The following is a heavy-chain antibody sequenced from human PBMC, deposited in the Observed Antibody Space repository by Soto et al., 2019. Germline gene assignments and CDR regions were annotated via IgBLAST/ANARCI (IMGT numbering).Heavy chain of an antibody. V-gene: IGHV4-39*01. J-gene: IGHJ4*02. Sequence: SETLSLTCTVSGGSISTSNDYWGWIRQAPGKGLDWIASIHYTGSTHNNPPLKSRATMSVDTYTNQFSLKVNSVTAADTAVYNCARLYRYIVGATTYIDYWGQGTLVTVSS. CDR2: IHYTGST. CDR1: GGSISTSNDY. CDR3: ARLYRYIVGATTYIDY. D-gene: IGHD1-26*01.